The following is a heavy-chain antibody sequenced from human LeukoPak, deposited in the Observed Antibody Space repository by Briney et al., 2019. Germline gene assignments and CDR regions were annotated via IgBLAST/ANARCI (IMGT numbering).Heavy chain of an antibody. CDR2: IFYSGST. CDR1: GGSISSSRYY. CDR3: ARLKEYRLPLYDY. V-gene: IGHV4-39*01. J-gene: IGHJ4*02. Sequence: SETLSLTCTVSGGSISSSRYYWGWIRQPPGKGLEWIGTIFYSGSTYYNSSLKSRVTISADTSKNQFSLNLSSVTAAGTAVYYCARLKEYRLPLYDYWGQGTLVTVSS. D-gene: IGHD2-2*01.